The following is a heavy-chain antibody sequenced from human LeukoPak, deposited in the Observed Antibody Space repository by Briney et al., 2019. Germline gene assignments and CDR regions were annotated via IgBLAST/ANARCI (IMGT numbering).Heavy chain of an antibody. CDR2: IYPGDSDT. J-gene: IGHJ4*02. CDR3: AKQGNRYSYGPLSEVYYFDY. CDR1: GYSFTSNW. V-gene: IGHV5-51*01. Sequence: GESLKISCEGSGYSFTSNWIGWVRQMPGKGLEWMGIIYPGDSDTRYSLSFQGQVTISVDKSISTAYLQWSSLKASDTAIYYCAKQGNRYSYGPLSEVYYFDYWGQGTLVTVSS. D-gene: IGHD5-18*01.